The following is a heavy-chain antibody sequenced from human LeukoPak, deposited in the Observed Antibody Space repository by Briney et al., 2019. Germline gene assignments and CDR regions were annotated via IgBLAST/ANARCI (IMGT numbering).Heavy chain of an antibody. CDR3: ATLTTVTSRYYYYYYYMDV. J-gene: IGHJ6*03. CDR1: GGSFSGYY. Sequence: SETLSLTCAVYGGSFSGYYWSWIRQPPGKGLEWIGEINHSGSTNYNPSLKSRVTISVDTSKNQFSLKLSSVTAADTAVYYCATLTTVTSRYYYYYYYMDVWGKGTTVTVSS. D-gene: IGHD4-17*01. V-gene: IGHV4-34*01. CDR2: INHSGST.